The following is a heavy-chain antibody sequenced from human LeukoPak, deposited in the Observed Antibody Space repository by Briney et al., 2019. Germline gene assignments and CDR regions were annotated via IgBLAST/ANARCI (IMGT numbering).Heavy chain of an antibody. CDR2: IYISGST. Sequence: PSETLPLTCTVPGGSISSYYWSWIRQPAGKGLEWIGRIYISGSTNYNPSLKSRVTMSVDTSKNQFSLKVSSVTAADTAVYYCARERWELFDYWGQGTLVTVSS. J-gene: IGHJ4*02. CDR3: ARERWELFDY. V-gene: IGHV4-4*07. D-gene: IGHD1-26*01. CDR1: GGSISSYY.